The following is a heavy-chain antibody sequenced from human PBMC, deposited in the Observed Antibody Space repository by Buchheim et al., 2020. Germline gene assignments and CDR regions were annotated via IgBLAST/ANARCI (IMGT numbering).Heavy chain of an antibody. CDR2: ITSDGTTT. V-gene: IGHV3-74*01. Sequence: EVQLVESGGGLVQPGGSLRLSCAASGFTFSAYWMHWVRQAPGKGLLWISRITSDGTTTSAVSVGGRFTVPRDNAKNPLYLQMNSLRAEDTAVYYCATGLSSAYEIWGRGTL. J-gene: IGHJ4*02. CDR1: GFTFSAYW. CDR3: ATGLSSAYEI. D-gene: IGHD3-9*01.